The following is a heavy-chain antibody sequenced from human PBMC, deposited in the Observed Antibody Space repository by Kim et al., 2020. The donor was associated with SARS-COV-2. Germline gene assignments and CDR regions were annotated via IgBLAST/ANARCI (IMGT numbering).Heavy chain of an antibody. CDR2: IIPIFGTA. CDR1: GGTFSSYA. CDR3: ARGDECSGGSCLSIPLDY. J-gene: IGHJ4*02. Sequence: SVKVSCKASGGTFSSYAISWVRQAPGQGLEWMGGIIPIFGTANYAQKFQGRVTITADESTSTAYMELSSLRSEDTAVYYCARGDECSGGSCLSIPLDYWGQGTLVTVSS. D-gene: IGHD2-15*01. V-gene: IGHV1-69*13.